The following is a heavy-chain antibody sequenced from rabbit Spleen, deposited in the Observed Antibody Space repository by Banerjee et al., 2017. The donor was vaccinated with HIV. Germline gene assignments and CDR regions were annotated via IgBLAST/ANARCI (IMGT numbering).Heavy chain of an antibody. CDR3: ARDTGTSFSSYGMDL. CDR2: IDAGSSGFT. Sequence: QEQLEESGGGLVKPEGSLKLSCTASGFSFSNKAVMCWVRQAPGKGLEWIACIDAGSSGFTYFATWAKGRFTCSKSSSTTVTLQMTRLTAADTATYFCARDTGTSFSSYGMDLWGPGTLVTVS. D-gene: IGHD7-1*01. V-gene: IGHV1S45*01. J-gene: IGHJ6*01. CDR1: GFSFSNKAV.